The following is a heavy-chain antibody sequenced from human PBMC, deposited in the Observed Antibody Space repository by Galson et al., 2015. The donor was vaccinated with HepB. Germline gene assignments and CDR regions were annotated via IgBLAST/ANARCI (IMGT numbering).Heavy chain of an antibody. CDR3: AREGKQLVRNFDY. V-gene: IGHV3-30-3*01. CDR2: ISYDGSNK. J-gene: IGHJ4*02. D-gene: IGHD6-13*01. CDR1: GFTFSSYA. Sequence: SLRLSCAASGFTFSSYAMHWVRQAPGKGLEWVAVISYDGSNKCYADSVKGRFTISRDNSKNTLYLQMNSLRAEDTAVYYCAREGKQLVRNFDYWGQGTLVTVSS.